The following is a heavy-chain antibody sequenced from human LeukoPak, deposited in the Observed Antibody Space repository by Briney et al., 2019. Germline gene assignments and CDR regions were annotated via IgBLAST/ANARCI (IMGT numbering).Heavy chain of an antibody. V-gene: IGHV3-53*01. Sequence: GGSLRLSCAAPGFTVSSNYMSSVRQAPGKGLEWVSVIYSGGSTYYADSVKGRFTISRDNSKNTLYLQMNSLRAEDTAVYYCARGLAVAGRFDYWGQGTLVTVSS. J-gene: IGHJ4*02. D-gene: IGHD6-19*01. CDR3: ARGLAVAGRFDY. CDR1: GFTVSSNY. CDR2: IYSGGST.